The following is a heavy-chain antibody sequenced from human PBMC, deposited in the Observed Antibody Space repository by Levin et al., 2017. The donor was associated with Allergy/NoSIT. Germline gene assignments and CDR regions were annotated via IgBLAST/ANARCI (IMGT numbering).Heavy chain of an antibody. CDR3: ARASSRVGGMDV. Sequence: ASVKVSCKTSGYTFSNYDVNWVRQATGQGLEWMGWTNPSSGRTGYAQKSQDRVTMSSDTSITTAYMELSSLRSEDTAVYYCARASSRVGGMDVWGQGTTVIVSS. CDR1: GYTFSNYD. D-gene: IGHD1-26*01. CDR2: TNPSSGRT. J-gene: IGHJ6*02. V-gene: IGHV1-8*01.